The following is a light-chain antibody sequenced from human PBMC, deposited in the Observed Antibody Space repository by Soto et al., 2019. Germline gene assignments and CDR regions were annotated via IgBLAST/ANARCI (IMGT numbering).Light chain of an antibody. Sequence: EIVMTQSPATLSVSQGERATLSCRASQSISSNLAWFQQKPGQAPRLLIYGASTRATGIPARFSGSGSGTEFTVTISSLQSEDSAVYYCQQYDKWPGTFGQGTKVEIK. CDR3: QQYDKWPGT. CDR2: GAS. V-gene: IGKV3-15*01. J-gene: IGKJ1*01. CDR1: QSISSN.